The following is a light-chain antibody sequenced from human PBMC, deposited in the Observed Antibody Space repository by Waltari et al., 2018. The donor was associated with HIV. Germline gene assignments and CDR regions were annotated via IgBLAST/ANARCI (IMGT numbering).Light chain of an antibody. CDR1: SSNLGSNT. V-gene: IGLV1-44*01. CDR3: ATWDDSLNGWV. J-gene: IGLJ3*02. CDR2: SND. Sequence: QSVLTQPHSASGTPGQRVTISCSGSSSNLGSNTVSWYHQVPGTAPKVLIYSNDDRPSGVPDRFSGSKSGTSASLAISGLQSEDEADYYCATWDDSLNGWVFGGGTKVTVL.